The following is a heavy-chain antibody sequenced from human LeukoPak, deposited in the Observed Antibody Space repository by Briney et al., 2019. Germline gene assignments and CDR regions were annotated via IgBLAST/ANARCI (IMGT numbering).Heavy chain of an antibody. CDR3: ARGNWNDVVGYYFDY. CDR2: IYHSGST. Sequence: SETLSLTCTVSGGSISSYYWSWIRQPPGKGLEWIGSIYHSGSTYYNPSLKSRVTISVDTSKNQFSLKLSSVTAADTAVYYCARGNWNDVVGYYFDYWGQGTLVTVSS. V-gene: IGHV4-38-2*02. CDR1: GGSISSYY. D-gene: IGHD1-1*01. J-gene: IGHJ4*02.